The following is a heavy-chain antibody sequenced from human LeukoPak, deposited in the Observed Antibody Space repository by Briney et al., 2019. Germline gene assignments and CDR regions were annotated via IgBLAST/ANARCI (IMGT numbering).Heavy chain of an antibody. J-gene: IGHJ6*03. CDR3: ARARGYSSGWSNYYYYMDV. D-gene: IGHD6-19*01. Sequence: ASVKVSCKASGYTFTSYGISWVRQAPGQGLEWMGWISAYNGNTNYAQKLQGGVTMTTDTSTSTAYMELRSLRSDDTAVYYCARARGYSSGWSNYYYYMDVWGKGTTVTISS. CDR2: ISAYNGNT. CDR1: GYTFTSYG. V-gene: IGHV1-18*01.